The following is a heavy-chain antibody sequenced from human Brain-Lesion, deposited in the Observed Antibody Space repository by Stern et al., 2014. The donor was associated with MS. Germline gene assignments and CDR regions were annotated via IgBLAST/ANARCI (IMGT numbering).Heavy chain of an antibody. Sequence: QVQLVESGPGLVKPSETLSLTCTVAGGSVSSTSYAWAWIRQPPGKGLEWIGTIYYSGNTYYSPSLKSRLTLSLDTSKNQLSLQLRSVTAADTAVYYCAGEEDIRYCSGGSCTGNWFDPWGQGTLVTVSS. V-gene: IGHV4-39*01. J-gene: IGHJ5*02. CDR2: IYYSGNT. CDR3: AGEEDIRYCSGGSCTGNWFDP. CDR1: GGSVSSTSYA. D-gene: IGHD2-15*01.